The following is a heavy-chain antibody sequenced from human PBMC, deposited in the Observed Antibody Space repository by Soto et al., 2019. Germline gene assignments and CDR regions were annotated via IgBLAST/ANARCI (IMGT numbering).Heavy chain of an antibody. CDR2: IYYSGST. V-gene: IGHV4-31*03. Sequence: QVQLQESGPGLVKPSQTLSLTCTVSGGSISSGGYYWSWIRQHPGKGLEWIGYIYYSGSTYYNPSLQSRVTISVDTSKNQFSLKLSSVTAADPAVYYCAASCVGCGGFNYYGMDVWGQGTTVTVSS. D-gene: IGHD2-21*01. CDR1: GGSISSGGYY. J-gene: IGHJ6*02. CDR3: AASCVGCGGFNYYGMDV.